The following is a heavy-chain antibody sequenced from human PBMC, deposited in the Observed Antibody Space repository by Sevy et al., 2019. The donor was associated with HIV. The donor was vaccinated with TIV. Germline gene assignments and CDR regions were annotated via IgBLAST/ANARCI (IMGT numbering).Heavy chain of an antibody. J-gene: IGHJ5*02. D-gene: IGHD2-15*01. CDR2: LDPGHGEI. V-gene: IGHV1-24*01. CDR1: GYSLSKLS. CDR3: ATVGLGYYSGASYYQGDWFDP. Sequence: ASVKVSCKVFGYSLSKLSMHWVRQAPGKGLEWMGSLDPGHGEITYAQRVQGRVTMTEDTSTDTAYMELSSLTSEDTATYYCATVGLGYYSGASYYQGDWFDPWGQGTLVTVSS.